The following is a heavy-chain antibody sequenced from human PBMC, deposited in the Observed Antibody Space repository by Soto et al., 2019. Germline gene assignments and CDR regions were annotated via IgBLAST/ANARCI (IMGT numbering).Heavy chain of an antibody. CDR1: GYPFTGYY. V-gene: IGHV1-2*02. D-gene: IGHD6-19*01. Sequence: XSVKVSCTASGYPFTGYYVHWVRQAPGQGLEWMGWINPNSGGTNYAQKFQGRVTMTRDTSISTAYTELSRLRSDDTAVYYCARATGPWLDGNWFDPCGQRTLVTVSS. CDR2: INPNSGGT. J-gene: IGHJ5*02. CDR3: ARATGPWLDGNWFDP.